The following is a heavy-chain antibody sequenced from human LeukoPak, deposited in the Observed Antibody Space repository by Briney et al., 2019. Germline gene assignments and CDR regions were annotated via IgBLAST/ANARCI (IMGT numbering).Heavy chain of an antibody. CDR1: GYSFTSHW. D-gene: IGHD3-10*01. J-gene: IGHJ4*02. CDR3: ARHVNIDSGSYSPVDY. Sequence: GESLKISCQGSGYSFTSHWIGWVRQMPGKGLEWMGIIHPGDSSTTYSPSFQGQVTISADKSISTAYLQWSSLKASDTAMYYCARHVNIDSGSYSPVDYWGQGTLVTVSS. V-gene: IGHV5-51*01. CDR2: IHPGDSST.